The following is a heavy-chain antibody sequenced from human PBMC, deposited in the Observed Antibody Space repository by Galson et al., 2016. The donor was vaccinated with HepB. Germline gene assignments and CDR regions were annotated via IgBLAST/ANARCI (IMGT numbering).Heavy chain of an antibody. CDR1: GFSLSTDGVG. V-gene: IGHV2-5*02. CDR3: AHCVLWSYSFDQ. D-gene: IGHD2-21*01. Sequence: ALVKPTQTLTLTCSFSGFSLSTDGVGVGWIRQPPGKALEWLALIYGDDDKRYSPSLQNRLTITKDASKNQVVLTMTDMDPVDTGTYYCAHCVLWSYSFDQWGQGTLVTVSS. J-gene: IGHJ4*02. CDR2: IYGDDDK.